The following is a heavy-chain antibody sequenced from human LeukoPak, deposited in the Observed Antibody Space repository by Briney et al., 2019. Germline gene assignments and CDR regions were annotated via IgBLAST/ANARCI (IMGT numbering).Heavy chain of an antibody. CDR2: IYDSGST. CDR3: ARESGYTGWFDP. CDR1: GGSIRSSYYY. Sequence: SETLSLTCTVSGGSIRSSYYYWGWIRQPPGKGLEWIGSIYDSGSTYYNPSLKSRVTISVDTSKNQFSLKLSSVTAADTAVYYCARESGYTGWFDPWGQGTLVTVSS. J-gene: IGHJ5*02. V-gene: IGHV4-39*07. D-gene: IGHD5-24*01.